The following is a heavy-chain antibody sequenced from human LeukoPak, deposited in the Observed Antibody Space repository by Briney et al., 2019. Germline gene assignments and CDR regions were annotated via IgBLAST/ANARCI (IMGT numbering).Heavy chain of an antibody. J-gene: IGHJ4*02. CDR1: GFTFSSYG. CDR2: ISGSGGST. Sequence: PGGSLRLSCAASGFTFSSYGMSWVRQAPGKGLEWVSAISGSGGSTYYADSVKGRFTISRDNSKNTLYLQMNSLRAEDTAVYYCAKAPPGNTYYYGSGSPFDYWGQGTLVTVSS. CDR3: AKAPPGNTYYYGSGSPFDY. D-gene: IGHD3-10*01. V-gene: IGHV3-23*01.